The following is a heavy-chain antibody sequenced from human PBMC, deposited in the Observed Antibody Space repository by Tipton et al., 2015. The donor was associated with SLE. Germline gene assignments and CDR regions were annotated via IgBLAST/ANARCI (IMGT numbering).Heavy chain of an antibody. D-gene: IGHD4-17*01. CDR2: INHGGST. Sequence: TLSLTCTVSGDSITSYYWTWIRQPPGKGLEWIGEINHGGSTNYNPSLKSRVSISVDATKNQFSLRLSSVTAADTALYYCARVRDFVHYDIAFDVWGQGTMVTVSS. CDR3: ARVRDFVHYDIAFDV. J-gene: IGHJ3*01. CDR1: GDSITSYY. V-gene: IGHV4-34*01.